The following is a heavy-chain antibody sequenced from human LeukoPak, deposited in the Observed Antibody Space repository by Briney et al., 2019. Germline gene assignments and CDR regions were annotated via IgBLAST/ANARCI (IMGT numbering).Heavy chain of an antibody. CDR2: IYHSGST. Sequence: SETLSLTCTVSGGSISSGGYYWSWIRQPPGKGLEWIGYIYHSGSTYYNPSLKSRVTISVDTSKNQFPLKLSSVTAAGTAVYYCARDGYSSGWYGYWGQGTLVTVSS. CDR1: GGSISSGGYY. J-gene: IGHJ4*02. V-gene: IGHV4-30-2*01. D-gene: IGHD6-19*01. CDR3: ARDGYSSGWYGY.